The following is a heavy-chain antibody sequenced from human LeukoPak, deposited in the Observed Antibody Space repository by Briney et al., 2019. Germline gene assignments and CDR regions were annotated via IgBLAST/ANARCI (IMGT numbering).Heavy chain of an antibody. D-gene: IGHD3-22*01. V-gene: IGHV3-7*03. CDR1: GFTFNRYW. CDR3: AKDKGDYDTSGSLFVL. Sequence: GGSLRLSCAASGFTFNRYWMSWVRQVPRKGLEWVANIKQDGSEKYYVDSVKGRFTISRDNAKNSLYLQMNSLRAEDTAVYYCAKDKGDYDTSGSLFVLGGQGTLVTVSS. CDR2: IKQDGSEK. J-gene: IGHJ4*02.